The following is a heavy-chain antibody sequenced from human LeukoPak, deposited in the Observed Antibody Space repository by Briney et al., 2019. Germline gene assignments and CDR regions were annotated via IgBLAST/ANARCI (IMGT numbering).Heavy chain of an antibody. CDR2: VNQGGTGK. Sequence: PGGSLRLSCAASGFTFSSYEMNWVRQAPGKGLEWVANVNQGGTGKYYVDSVKGRFTISRDNAENPLYLQMNSLRAEDTAVYYCAREHYFYHMDAWGEGTTVTVSS. V-gene: IGHV3-7*01. CDR3: AREHYFYHMDA. J-gene: IGHJ6*03. CDR1: GFTFSSYE.